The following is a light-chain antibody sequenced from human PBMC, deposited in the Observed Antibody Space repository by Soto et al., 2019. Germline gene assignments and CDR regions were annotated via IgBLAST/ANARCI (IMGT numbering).Light chain of an antibody. V-gene: IGLV2-14*03. Sequence: QSALTQPASVSGSPGQSITISCTGTSSDVGGYDHVSWYQQHPGKAPKLIIYDVTVRPSGISPRFSGSKSDNTASLAVSGLQPEDEADYYCSSYTTKDTLLFGGGTKVTVL. CDR2: DVT. J-gene: IGLJ3*02. CDR1: SSDVGGYDH. CDR3: SSYTTKDTLL.